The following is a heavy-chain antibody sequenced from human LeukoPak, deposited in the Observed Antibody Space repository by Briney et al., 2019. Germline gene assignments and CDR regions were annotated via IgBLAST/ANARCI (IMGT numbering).Heavy chain of an antibody. CDR3: ARRYCSGGSCYSHFDY. Sequence: GESLRISCKGSGYSFTSYWIGWVRQMPGKGLEWMGIIYPGDSDTRYSPSFQGQVTISADKSISTAYLQWSSLKASDPAMYYCARRYCSGGSCYSHFDYWGQGTLVTVSS. V-gene: IGHV5-51*01. CDR1: GYSFTSYW. D-gene: IGHD2-15*01. J-gene: IGHJ4*02. CDR2: IYPGDSDT.